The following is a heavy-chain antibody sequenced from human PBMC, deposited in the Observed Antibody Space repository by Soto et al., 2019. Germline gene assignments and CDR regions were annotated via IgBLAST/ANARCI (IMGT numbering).Heavy chain of an antibody. CDR1: GGSISSSSYY. J-gene: IGHJ4*02. CDR3: ARHSRRYYDLGY. Sequence: PSETLSLTCTVSGGSISSSSYYWGWIRQPPGKGLEWIGSIYYSGSTYYNPSLKSRVTISVDTSKNQFSLKLSSVTAADTAVYYCARHSRRYYDLGYWGQGTLVTVSS. CDR2: IYYSGST. V-gene: IGHV4-39*01. D-gene: IGHD3-3*01.